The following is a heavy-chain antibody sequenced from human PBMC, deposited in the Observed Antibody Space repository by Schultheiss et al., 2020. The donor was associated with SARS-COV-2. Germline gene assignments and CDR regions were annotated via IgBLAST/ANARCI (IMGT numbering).Heavy chain of an antibody. D-gene: IGHD3-3*01. V-gene: IGHV4-34*01. CDR1: GGSFSAYY. CDR3: TRELFGVGPYYYYGMDV. CDR2: INHSGST. Sequence: SETLSLTCAVYGGSFSAYYWTWIRQSPGKGLEWIGEINHSGSTNYNPSLKSRVTISVDKSKNQFSLKLSSVTAADTVVYYCTRELFGVGPYYYYGMDVWGQGTTVTVSS. J-gene: IGHJ6*02.